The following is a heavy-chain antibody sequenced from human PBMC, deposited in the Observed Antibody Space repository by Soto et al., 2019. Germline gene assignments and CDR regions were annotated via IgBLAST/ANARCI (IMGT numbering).Heavy chain of an antibody. CDR2: IIPIFGTA. D-gene: IGHD3-22*01. J-gene: IGHJ3*02. V-gene: IGHV1-69*12. CDR3: VRDPYYYDSSGYLNDAFDI. Sequence: QVQLVQSGAEVKKPGSSVKVSCKASGGTFSSYAISWVRQAPGQGLEWMGGIIPIFGTANYAQKFQGRVTITADESTSTAYMELSSLRSEDTAVYYCVRDPYYYDSSGYLNDAFDIWGQGTMVTVSS. CDR1: GGTFSSYA.